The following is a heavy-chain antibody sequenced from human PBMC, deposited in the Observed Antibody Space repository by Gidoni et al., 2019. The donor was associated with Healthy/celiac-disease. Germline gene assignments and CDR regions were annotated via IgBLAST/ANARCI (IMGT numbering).Heavy chain of an antibody. CDR3: AKDDFWSGYEYYFDY. CDR2: ISYDGSNK. J-gene: IGHJ4*02. CDR1: GFTFSSYG. V-gene: IGHV3-30*18. D-gene: IGHD3-3*01. Sequence: QVQLVESGGGVVQPGRSLRLSCAASGFTFSSYGMHWVRQAPGKGLEWVAVISYDGSNKYYADSVKGRFTISRDNSKNTLYLQMNSLRAEDTAVYYCAKDDFWSGYEYYFDYWGQGTLVTVSS.